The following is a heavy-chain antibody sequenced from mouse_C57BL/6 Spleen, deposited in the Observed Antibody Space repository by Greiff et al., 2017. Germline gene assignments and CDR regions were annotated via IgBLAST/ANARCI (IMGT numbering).Heavy chain of an antibody. J-gene: IGHJ4*01. CDR3: ARWELGRAMDY. Sequence: VQLQQSGPELVKPGASVKIPCKASGYTFTDYNMDWVKQSHGKSLEWIGDINPNNGGTIYNQKFKGKATLTVDKSSSTAYMELRSLTSEDTAVYYCARWELGRAMDYWGQGTSVTVSS. D-gene: IGHD4-1*01. CDR2: INPNNGGT. V-gene: IGHV1-18*01. CDR1: GYTFTDYN.